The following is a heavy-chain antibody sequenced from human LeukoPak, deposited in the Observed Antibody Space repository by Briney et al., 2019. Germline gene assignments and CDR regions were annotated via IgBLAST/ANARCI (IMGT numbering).Heavy chain of an antibody. J-gene: IGHJ5*02. V-gene: IGHV3-30*18. D-gene: IGHD1-26*01. CDR2: ISYDGSDN. CDR1: GFTFSNYG. CDR3: AKVSRRWELVYWFDP. Sequence: GGSLRLSCAASGFTFSNYGMHWVRQAPGKGLEWVAVISYDGSDNYYADSVKGRFTISRDNSKNTLYLQMNSLRAEDTAVYYCAKVSRRWELVYWFDPWGQGTLVTVSS.